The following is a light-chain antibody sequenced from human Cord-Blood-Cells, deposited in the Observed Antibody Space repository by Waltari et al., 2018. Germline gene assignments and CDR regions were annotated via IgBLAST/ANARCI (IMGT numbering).Light chain of an antibody. CDR3: QQYNNWPMYT. CDR1: QSVSSN. J-gene: IGKJ2*01. CDR2: GAS. V-gene: IGKV3-15*01. Sequence: EIVMPQSPATLSVSPGERATLSCRASQSVSSNLAWYQQKPGQAPRLLIYGASTRATGIPARFSGSGSGTEFTLNISSLQSEDFAVYYCQQYNNWPMYTFGQGTKLEIQ.